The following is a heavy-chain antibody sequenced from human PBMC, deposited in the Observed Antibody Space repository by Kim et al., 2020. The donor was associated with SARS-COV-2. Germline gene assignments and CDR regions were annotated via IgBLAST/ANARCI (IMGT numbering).Heavy chain of an antibody. CDR2: ISAYNGNT. Sequence: ASVKVSCKASGYTFTSYGISWVRQAPGQGLEWMGWISAYNGNTNYAQKLQGRVTMTTDTSTSTAYMELRSLRSDDTAVYYCARSPNPLQQLAQYYYYYGMDVWGQGTPVTVSS. J-gene: IGHJ6*02. CDR1: GYTFTSYG. D-gene: IGHD6-13*01. CDR3: ARSPNPLQQLAQYYYYYGMDV. V-gene: IGHV1-18*01.